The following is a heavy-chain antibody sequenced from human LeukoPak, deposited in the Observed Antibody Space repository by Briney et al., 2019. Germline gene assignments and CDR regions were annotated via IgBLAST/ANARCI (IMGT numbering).Heavy chain of an antibody. CDR3: ARNPYDSSGYKAPCWHFDL. V-gene: IGHV3-23*01. J-gene: IGHJ2*01. CDR1: GFTFSSYA. D-gene: IGHD3-22*01. CDR2: IAGSGRHT. Sequence: GGSLRLSCAASGFTFSSYAMSWVRQAPGEGLEWVSSIAGSGRHTYYADSVKGRFTISRDNSKNTLYLQMNSLRVEDTAVYYCARNPYDSSGYKAPCWHFDLCGRGTLVTVSS.